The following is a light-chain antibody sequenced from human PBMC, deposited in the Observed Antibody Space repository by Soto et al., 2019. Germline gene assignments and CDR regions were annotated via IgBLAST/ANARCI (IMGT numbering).Light chain of an antibody. Sequence: EIVLTQSPATLSLSPGERATLSCRASQSISYNLAWYQQKPGQAPRLLIYDASNRATGVPARFSCSGSGTDFTLSISSLEPEDFGVYYCQQRGDWPLYTFGQGYRLEIK. CDR2: DAS. CDR3: QQRGDWPLYT. J-gene: IGKJ2*01. V-gene: IGKV3-11*01. CDR1: QSISYN.